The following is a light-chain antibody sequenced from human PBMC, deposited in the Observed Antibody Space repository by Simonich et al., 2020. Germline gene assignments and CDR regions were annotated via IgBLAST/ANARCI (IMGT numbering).Light chain of an antibody. Sequence: DIVMTQSPDSLAVSLGEWATINCKSSQSVLYSSNNKNYLAWYQQKPGQPPKLLIYWASNRESGVPDRFRGSGSGTDFTLTISSLQAEDVAVYYCQQYYSTPQTFGQGTKVEIK. V-gene: IGKV4-1*01. CDR1: QSVLYSSNNKNY. J-gene: IGKJ1*01. CDR2: WAS. CDR3: QQYYSTPQT.